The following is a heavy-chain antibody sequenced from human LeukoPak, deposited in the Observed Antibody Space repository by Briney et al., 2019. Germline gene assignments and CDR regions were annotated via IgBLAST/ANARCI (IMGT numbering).Heavy chain of an antibody. Sequence: GGSLRLSCAASGFTFSNAWMSWVRQAPGKGLEWVGRIKSKTDGGTTDYAAPVKGRFTISRDDSKNTLYLQMNSLKTEDTAVYYCTTDQCYYGSGSYYNYGWFDPWGQGTLVTVSS. CDR2: IKSKTDGGTT. V-gene: IGHV3-15*01. D-gene: IGHD3-10*01. J-gene: IGHJ5*02. CDR3: TTDQCYYGSGSYYNYGWFDP. CDR1: GFTFSNAW.